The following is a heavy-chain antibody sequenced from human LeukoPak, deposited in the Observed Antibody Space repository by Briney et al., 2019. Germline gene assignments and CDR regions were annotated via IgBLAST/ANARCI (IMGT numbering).Heavy chain of an antibody. CDR3: ARGVWHYDL. V-gene: IGHV3-74*01. CDR1: GFAFSSYW. J-gene: IGHJ2*01. Sequence: GGSLRLSGAASGFAFSSYWMHWVRRAPGKGLVWVSRIKSDGITTTYADSVKGRFTISRDNAKNTLYLQMNSLRVDDTAVYYCARGVWHYDLWGRGTLVTVSS. CDR2: IKSDGITT.